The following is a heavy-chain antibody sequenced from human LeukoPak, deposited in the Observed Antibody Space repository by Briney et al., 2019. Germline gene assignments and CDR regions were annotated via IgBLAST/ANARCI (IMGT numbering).Heavy chain of an antibody. Sequence: GGSLRLSCAASGFTFSSYSLNWVRQAPGKGLEWVSCISSSSTYIYYADSVKGRFTISRDNAKNSLYLQMNSLRAEDTAVYYCAKGKKGLLFVRGVDFDYWGQGTLVTVSS. CDR2: ISSSSTYI. CDR1: GFTFSSYS. V-gene: IGHV3-21*01. CDR3: AKGKKGLLFVRGVDFDY. J-gene: IGHJ4*02. D-gene: IGHD3-10*01.